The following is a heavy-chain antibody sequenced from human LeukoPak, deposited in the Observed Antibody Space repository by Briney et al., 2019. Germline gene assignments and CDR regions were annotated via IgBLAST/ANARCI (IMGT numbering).Heavy chain of an antibody. D-gene: IGHD2-2*01. CDR2: IIPIFGTA. V-gene: IGHV1-69*13. CDR3: AGDRRSNLGYCSSTSCPPGDY. CDR1: GYTFTSYA. Sequence: ASVKVSCKASGYTFTSYAMHWVRQAPGQGLEWMGGIIPIFGTANYAQKFQGRVTITADESTSTAYMELSSLRSEDTAVYYCAGDRRSNLGYCSSTSCPPGDYWGQGTLVTVSS. J-gene: IGHJ4*02.